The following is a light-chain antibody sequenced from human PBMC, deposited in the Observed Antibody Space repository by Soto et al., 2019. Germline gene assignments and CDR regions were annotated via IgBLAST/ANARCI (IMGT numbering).Light chain of an antibody. V-gene: IGKV1-39*01. CDR1: QSISSY. J-gene: IGKJ2*02. CDR2: AAF. CDR3: QQSYSTPRT. Sequence: DIQMTQSPSSLSASVGDRVTITCRASQSISSYLNWYQQKPGKAPKLLIYAAFSLQSWVPSRFSGNGSGTDFTLTISRLQPEDFATYYCQQSYSTPRTFGQGTKLEIK.